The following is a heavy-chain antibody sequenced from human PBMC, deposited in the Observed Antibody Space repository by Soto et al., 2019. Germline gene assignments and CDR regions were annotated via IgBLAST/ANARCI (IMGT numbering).Heavy chain of an antibody. CDR3: ARDNSGYCSGGSCLGGMDV. J-gene: IGHJ6*02. CDR1: GGSISSGGYY. D-gene: IGHD2-15*01. Sequence: SSETLSLTCTVSGGSISSGGYYWSWIRQHPGKGLEWIGYIYYSGSTYYNPSLKSRVTISVDTSKNQFSLKLSSVTAADTAVYYCARDNSGYCSGGSCLGGMDVWGQGTTVTVSS. CDR2: IYYSGST. V-gene: IGHV4-31*03.